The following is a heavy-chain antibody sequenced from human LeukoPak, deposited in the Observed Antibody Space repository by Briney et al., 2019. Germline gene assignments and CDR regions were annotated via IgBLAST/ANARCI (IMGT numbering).Heavy chain of an antibody. CDR3: ARCKRGVNGVCPKGLDY. D-gene: IGHD2-8*01. J-gene: IGHJ4*02. CDR1: GGSFSGYY. V-gene: IGHV4-34*01. Sequence: SETLSLTCAVYGGSFSGYYWSWIGQPPGKWLEWIGEINHSGSTNYNPSLKSRVTISVDTSKNQFSLKLSSVTAADTAVYYCARCKRGVNGVCPKGLDYWGQGTLVTVSS. CDR2: INHSGST.